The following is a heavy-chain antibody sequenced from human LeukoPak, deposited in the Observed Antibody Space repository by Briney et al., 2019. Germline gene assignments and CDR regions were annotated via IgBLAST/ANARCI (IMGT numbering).Heavy chain of an antibody. CDR1: GFPFSCYW. Sequence: GGSLRLSCAASGFPFSCYWMHWVRQAPGKGLVWVSRIDTDGSYTSYADSVKGRFTISRDNAKNTPYLQMNNLRAEDTAVYYCATDMTGAKDHWGQGTLVTVSS. J-gene: IGHJ4*02. CDR2: IDTDGSYT. CDR3: ATDMTGAKDH. D-gene: IGHD1-26*01. V-gene: IGHV3-74*01.